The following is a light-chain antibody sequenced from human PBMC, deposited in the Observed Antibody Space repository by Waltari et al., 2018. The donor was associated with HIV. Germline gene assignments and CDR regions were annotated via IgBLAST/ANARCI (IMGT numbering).Light chain of an antibody. J-gene: IGLJ2*01. CDR1: NLGDKY. CDR3: QAWDSSNVV. Sequence: SYELTQPPSVSVSPGQTASITCSGANLGDKYACWYQQKPGQSPLLVIYQHNKRPSGIPERFSGSNSGNTATLTISGTQAMDEADYFCQAWDSSNVVFGGGTKLTVL. V-gene: IGLV3-1*01. CDR2: QHN.